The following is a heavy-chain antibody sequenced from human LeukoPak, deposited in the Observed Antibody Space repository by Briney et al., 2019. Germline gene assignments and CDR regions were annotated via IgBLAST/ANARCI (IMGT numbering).Heavy chain of an antibody. Sequence: SETLSLTCTLSGGSISGSYWSWIRQPPGKGLEWIAYMYNSGSTNYNPSLKSRVTISIDTSKNQFSLKLSSLPAADTAIYYCARGIESYGDYGYWGQGILVTVSS. J-gene: IGHJ4*02. V-gene: IGHV4-59*01. CDR3: ARGIESYGDYGY. CDR1: GGSISGSY. D-gene: IGHD4-17*01. CDR2: MYNSGST.